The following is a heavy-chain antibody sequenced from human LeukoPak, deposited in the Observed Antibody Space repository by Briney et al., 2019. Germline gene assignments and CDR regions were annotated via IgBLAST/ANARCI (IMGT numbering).Heavy chain of an antibody. D-gene: IGHD6-13*01. V-gene: IGHV5-51*01. CDR1: GYSFTSYW. CDR2: IYPGDSDT. Sequence: LRESLKISCKGSGYSFTSYWIGWVRQMPGKGLEWMGIIYPGDSDTRYSPSFQGQVTISADKSISTAYLQWSSLKASDTAMYYCARHQYSSSWSHFDYWGQGTLVTVSS. CDR3: ARHQYSSSWSHFDY. J-gene: IGHJ4*02.